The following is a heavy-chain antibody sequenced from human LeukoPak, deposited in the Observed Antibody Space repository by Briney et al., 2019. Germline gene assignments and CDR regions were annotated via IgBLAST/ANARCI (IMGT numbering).Heavy chain of an antibody. V-gene: IGHV3-21*01. CDR2: ISSSSSYI. CDR3: ARRSTKVVVAATRGYYYYYMDV. Sequence: AGGSLRLSCAASGFTFSSYSMNWVRQAPGKGLEWVSSISSSSSYIYYADSVKGRFTISRDNVKNSLYLQMNSLRAEDTAVYYCARRSTKVVVAATRGYYYYYMDVWGKGTTVTISS. J-gene: IGHJ6*03. D-gene: IGHD2-15*01. CDR1: GFTFSSYS.